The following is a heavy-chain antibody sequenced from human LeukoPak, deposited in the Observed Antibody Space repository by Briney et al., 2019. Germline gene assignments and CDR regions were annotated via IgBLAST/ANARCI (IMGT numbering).Heavy chain of an antibody. CDR2: IYHSGST. D-gene: IGHD3-3*01. V-gene: IGHV4-4*02. CDR1: GGSISSSNW. Sequence: SETLSLTCAVSGGSISSSNWWSWVRQPPGKGLEWIGEIYHSGSTNYNPSLKSRVTISVDMSKNQFSLKLSSVTAADTAVYYCARGINTYYDFWSGYYPIYLDYWGQGTLVTVSS. CDR3: ARGINTYYDFWSGYYPIYLDY. J-gene: IGHJ4*02.